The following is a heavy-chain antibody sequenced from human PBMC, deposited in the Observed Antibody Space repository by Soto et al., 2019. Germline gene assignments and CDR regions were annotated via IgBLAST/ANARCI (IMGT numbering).Heavy chain of an antibody. Sequence: QVQLQESGPGLVKPSETLSLTCTVSGGSISRYYWSWIRQPPGKGLEWIGYIYYSGSTNYNPSLKSRVTISVDTSKNQFSRKLSSVTAADTAVYYCARGARDFDYWGQGTLVTVSS. J-gene: IGHJ4*02. CDR2: IYYSGST. CDR1: GGSISRYY. CDR3: ARGARDFDY. D-gene: IGHD6-6*01. V-gene: IGHV4-59*01.